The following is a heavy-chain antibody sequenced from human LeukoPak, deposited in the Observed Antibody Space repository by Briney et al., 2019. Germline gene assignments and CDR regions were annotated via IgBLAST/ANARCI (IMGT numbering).Heavy chain of an antibody. CDR2: INSDGSIT. J-gene: IGHJ4*02. CDR3: TKLAADDS. D-gene: IGHD6-13*01. CDR1: GFTFSSYW. Sequence: RGSLRLSCAASGFTFSSYWMHWVRQAPGEGLVWVSEINSDGSITNYADSVKGRFTISRDNAKNTLFLQMNSLRAEDTAVYYCTKLAADDSWGQGTLVTVSS. V-gene: IGHV3-74*01.